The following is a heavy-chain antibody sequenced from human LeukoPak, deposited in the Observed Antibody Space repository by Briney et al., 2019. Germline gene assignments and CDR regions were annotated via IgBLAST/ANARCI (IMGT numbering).Heavy chain of an antibody. CDR2: INPNSGGT. V-gene: IGHV1-2*02. D-gene: IGHD4-11*01. Sequence: ASVKVSCKASGYTFRNHGITWVRPAPGRGLEWMGWINPNSGGTNYAQKFQGRVTMTRDTSISTAYMELSRLTSDDTAVYYCARDAIVRDYSNSDYWGQGTLVTVSS. J-gene: IGHJ4*02. CDR3: ARDAIVRDYSNSDY. CDR1: GYTFRNHG.